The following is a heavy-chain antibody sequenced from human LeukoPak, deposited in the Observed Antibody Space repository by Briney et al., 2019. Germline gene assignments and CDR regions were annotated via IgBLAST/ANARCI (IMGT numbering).Heavy chain of an antibody. V-gene: IGHV4-34*01. CDR2: INHSGST. Sequence: SETLSLTCAVYGGSFSGYYWSWIRQPPGKGLEWIGEINHSGSTNYNPSLKSRVTISVDTSKNQFSLKLSSVTAADTAVYYCARDRFASTSLSYFDYWGQGTLVTVSS. D-gene: IGHD3-16*02. CDR1: GGSFSGYY. CDR3: ARDRFASTSLSYFDY. J-gene: IGHJ4*02.